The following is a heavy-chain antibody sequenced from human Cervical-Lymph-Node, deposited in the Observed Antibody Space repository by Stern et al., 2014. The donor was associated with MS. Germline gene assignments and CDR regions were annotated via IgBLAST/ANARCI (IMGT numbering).Heavy chain of an antibody. V-gene: IGHV4-59*01. CDR3: VRAPQGFLDLDY. CDR1: GGSISSYY. CDR2: IYYSGST. D-gene: IGHD3/OR15-3a*01. Sequence: QVQLQESGPGLVKPSETLSLTCTVSGGSISSYYWSWIRQPPGKGLEWIGYIYYSGSTNYNPSLKSRVTISVDTSKNQFSLKLSSVTAADTAVYYCVRAPQGFLDLDYWGQGTLVTVSS. J-gene: IGHJ4*02.